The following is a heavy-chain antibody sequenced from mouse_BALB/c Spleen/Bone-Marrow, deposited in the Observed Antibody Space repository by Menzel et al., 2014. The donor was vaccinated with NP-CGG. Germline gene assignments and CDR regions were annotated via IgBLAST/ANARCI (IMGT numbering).Heavy chain of an antibody. D-gene: IGHD1-2*01. Sequence: EVQLQESGGGLVKPGGSLKLSCAASGFTFSSYAMSWVRQTPGKRLEWVASISSGGSTYYPDSVKGRFTISRDNARNILYLQMSSLRSEDTAMYYCAREGGTTAHYYAMDYWGQGTSVTVSS. CDR1: GFTFSSYA. CDR2: ISSGGST. J-gene: IGHJ4*01. CDR3: AREGGTTAHYYAMDY. V-gene: IGHV5-6-5*01.